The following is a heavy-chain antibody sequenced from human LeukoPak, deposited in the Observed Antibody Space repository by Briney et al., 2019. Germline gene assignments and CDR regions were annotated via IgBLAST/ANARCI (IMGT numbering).Heavy chain of an antibody. J-gene: IGHJ4*02. D-gene: IGHD6-13*01. CDR3: ARHVGYSTSGFPPAHFDY. CDR2: IYHSGST. Sequence: SETLSLTCTVSGGSISSYFWTWIRQPPGKGLEWIGYIYHSGSTNYNPSLKSRVTISVDTSKNQFSLRLTSVTAADTAVYYCARHVGYSTSGFPPAHFDYWGQGALVTVPS. CDR1: GGSISSYF. V-gene: IGHV4-59*08.